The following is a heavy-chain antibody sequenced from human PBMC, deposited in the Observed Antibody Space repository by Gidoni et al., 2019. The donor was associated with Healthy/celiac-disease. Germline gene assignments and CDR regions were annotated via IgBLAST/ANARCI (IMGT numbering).Heavy chain of an antibody. CDR1: GFTFRSYA. V-gene: IGHV3-23*01. CDR3: AKVITVGANNWFDP. CDR2: ISGSGGST. J-gene: IGHJ5*02. Sequence: EVQLLESGGGLVQPGGSLRLSCAASGFTFRSYAMSRVRPAPGKGLEWVSAISGSGGSTYYADSVKGRFTISRDNSKNTLYLQMNSLRAEDTAVYYCAKVITVGANNWFDPWGQGTLVTVSS. D-gene: IGHD1-26*01.